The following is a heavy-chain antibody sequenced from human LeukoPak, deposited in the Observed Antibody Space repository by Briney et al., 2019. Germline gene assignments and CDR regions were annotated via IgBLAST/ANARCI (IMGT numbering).Heavy chain of an antibody. CDR3: ARDREDPRRIVVVPAARPY. CDR1: GFTFSSYS. Sequence: GGSLRLSCAASGFTFSSYSMIWVRQAPGKGLEWVSSISSSSSYIYYADSVKGRFTISRDNAKNSLYLQMNSLRAEDTAVYYCARDREDPRRIVVVPAARPYWGQGTLVTVSS. CDR2: ISSSSSYI. V-gene: IGHV3-21*01. J-gene: IGHJ4*02. D-gene: IGHD2-2*01.